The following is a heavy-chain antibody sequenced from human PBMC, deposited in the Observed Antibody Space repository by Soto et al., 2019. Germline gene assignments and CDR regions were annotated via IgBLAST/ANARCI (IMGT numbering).Heavy chain of an antibody. CDR2: ISGSGGST. V-gene: IGHV3-23*01. CDR3: AKVRGYSSGWYREVDY. J-gene: IGHJ4*02. CDR1: GFTFSSYA. D-gene: IGHD6-19*01. Sequence: PGGSLRLSCAAPGFTFSSYAMSWVRQAPGKGLEWVSAISGSGGSTYYADSVKGRFTISRDNSKNTLYLQMNSPRAEDTAVYYCAKVRGYSSGWYREVDYWGQGTLVTVSS.